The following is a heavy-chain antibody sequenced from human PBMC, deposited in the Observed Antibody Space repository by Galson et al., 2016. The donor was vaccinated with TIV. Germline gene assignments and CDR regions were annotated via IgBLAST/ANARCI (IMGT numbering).Heavy chain of an antibody. Sequence: SLRLSCAASGFIFSSYGFHWVRQTPGKGLEWVADIWYDGSKRDYADSVRGRFTASRDDSKNTVYLQMKNVRTEDTALYFCARVSFCGGNTCLSYFDYWGQGILVTVSS. J-gene: IGHJ4*02. CDR1: GFIFSSYG. CDR3: ARVSFCGGNTCLSYFDY. V-gene: IGHV3-33*01. CDR2: IWYDGSKR. D-gene: IGHD2-21*01.